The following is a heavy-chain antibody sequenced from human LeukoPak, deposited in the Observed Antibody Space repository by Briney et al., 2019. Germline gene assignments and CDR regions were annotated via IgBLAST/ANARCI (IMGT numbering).Heavy chain of an antibody. CDR2: IYYSWST. D-gene: IGHD3-10*01. Sequence: SETLSLTCTVSGGSISSSSYYWGWIRQPPGKGLEWIGSIYYSWSTYYNPSLKSRVTISVDTSKNQFSLKLSSVTAADTAVYYCATELVYGSGSLPYYYMDVWGKGTTVTVSS. J-gene: IGHJ6*03. V-gene: IGHV4-39*02. CDR1: GGSISSSSYY. CDR3: ATELVYGSGSLPYYYMDV.